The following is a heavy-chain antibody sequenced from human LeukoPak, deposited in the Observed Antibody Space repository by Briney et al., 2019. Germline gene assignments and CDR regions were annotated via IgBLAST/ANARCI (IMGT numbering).Heavy chain of an antibody. CDR2: ITGSGATS. Sequence: GGSLRLSCAASEFTFSSYAMSWVRQAPGKGLEWVSGITGSGATSYYADSVKGRFTISRDNSKNTLYLRMNSLRAEDMAVYYCAKDPRGYVYGLFDYWGQGTLVTVSS. J-gene: IGHJ4*02. V-gene: IGHV3-23*01. D-gene: IGHD5-18*01. CDR1: EFTFSSYA. CDR3: AKDPRGYVYGLFDY.